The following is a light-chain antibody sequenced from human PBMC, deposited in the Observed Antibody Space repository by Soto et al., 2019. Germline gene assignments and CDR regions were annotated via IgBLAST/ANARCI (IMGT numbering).Light chain of an antibody. CDR2: AVT. V-gene: IGLV2-14*01. J-gene: IGLJ1*01. CDR1: SSDVGGYNY. CDR3: SSYTSSSTL. Sequence: QSVLTQPASVSGSPGQSITISCTGTSSDVGGYNYVSWYQQHPGKAPKLMIYAVTDRPSGVSSRFSGSKSGNTASLTISGLQAEDEPDYYCSSYTSSSTLFGTGTKATVL.